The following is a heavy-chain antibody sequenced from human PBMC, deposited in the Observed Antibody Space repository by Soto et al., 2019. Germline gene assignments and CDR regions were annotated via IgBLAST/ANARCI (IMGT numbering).Heavy chain of an antibody. Sequence: EVHLLESGGGLVQPGGSLRVSCAASGFTFSSYAMSWVRQAPGKGLEWVSTISGSGGSTYYADSVKGRFTISRDNSKNTVYLQKNSLRAEDTAVYYCASTVVGTTPTLDYWGQGTLVTVSS. J-gene: IGHJ4*02. CDR2: ISGSGGST. CDR1: GFTFSSYA. V-gene: IGHV3-23*01. CDR3: ASTVVGTTPTLDY. D-gene: IGHD1-26*01.